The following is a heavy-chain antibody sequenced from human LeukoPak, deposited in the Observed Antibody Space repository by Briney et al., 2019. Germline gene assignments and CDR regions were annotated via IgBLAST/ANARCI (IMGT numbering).Heavy chain of an antibody. Sequence: GGSLRLSCAASGFPFSTCAMTWVRQAPGKGLEWVSAISTSGGGYTFYAHSVKGRFTISRDDSENTVFLQMNSLRAGDTAIYYCARDYLRTSDHWGQGTLVTVSS. V-gene: IGHV3-23*01. CDR2: ISTSGGGYT. CDR3: ARDYLRTSDH. J-gene: IGHJ4*02. CDR1: GFPFSTCA. D-gene: IGHD4-17*01.